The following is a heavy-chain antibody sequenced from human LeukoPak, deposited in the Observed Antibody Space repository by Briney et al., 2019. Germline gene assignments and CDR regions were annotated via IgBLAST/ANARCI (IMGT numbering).Heavy chain of an antibody. V-gene: IGHV4-39*01. CDR3: ARYCSSGGCFDY. CDR1: GGSISSSSSF. D-gene: IGHD2-2*01. J-gene: IGHJ4*02. CDR2: IKNGGSP. Sequence: SETLSLTCTVSGGSISSSSSFWGWIRQPPGKGLEWIGHIKNGGSPNYNPPLKSRVTISMDTSKNQFSLKLSSVTAADTGAYYCARYCSSGGCFDYWGQGTLVTVPS.